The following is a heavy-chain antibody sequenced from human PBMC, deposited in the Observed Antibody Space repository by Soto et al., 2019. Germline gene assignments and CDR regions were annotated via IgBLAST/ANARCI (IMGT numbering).Heavy chain of an antibody. CDR3: AKHYGGSSVRYFHL. CDR1: GFTFENYG. CDR2: ISDRGDSA. V-gene: IGHV3-23*01. Sequence: HPGGSLRRFCTASGFTFENYGMSWVRQAPGKGLEWVSIISDRGDSAYYADSVKGRFTISRDNSKNILFLQMNSLRADDTAVYYCAKHYGGSSVRYFHLWGEVPLVPVS. J-gene: IGHJ5*02. D-gene: IGHD4-17*01.